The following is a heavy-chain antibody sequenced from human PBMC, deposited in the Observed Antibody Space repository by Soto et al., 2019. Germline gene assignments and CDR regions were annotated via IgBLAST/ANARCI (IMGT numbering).Heavy chain of an antibody. CDR2: IHYSGSS. CDR1: GGSISSGGYY. V-gene: IGHV4-31*03. CDR3: AREGIIPTGTSMDV. Sequence: QVQLQESGPGLVKPSQTLSLTCNVSGGSISSGGYYWSWIRQLPGRGLEWIGYIHYSGSSYHNPSLNCRANISVGTYQNQVPLTLNSGTAADTAVYYCAREGIIPTGTSMDVWRQGTTVTVSS. J-gene: IGHJ6*02. D-gene: IGHD1-1*01.